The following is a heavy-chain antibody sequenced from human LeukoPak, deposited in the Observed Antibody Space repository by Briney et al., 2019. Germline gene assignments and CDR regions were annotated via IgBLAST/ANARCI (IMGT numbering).Heavy chain of an antibody. Sequence: GGSLRLSCVASGFTFSSYWMSGVRQAPGKGLEWVANIKQDGSQKYYVDSVKGRFTISRDNAKNSLYLQMNSLRAEDTAVYWCARGASELFPLVDVWGIGTTVTVSS. CDR1: GFTFSSYW. V-gene: IGHV3-7*01. CDR2: IKQDGSQK. CDR3: ARGASELFPLVDV. J-gene: IGHJ6*04. D-gene: IGHD1-1*01.